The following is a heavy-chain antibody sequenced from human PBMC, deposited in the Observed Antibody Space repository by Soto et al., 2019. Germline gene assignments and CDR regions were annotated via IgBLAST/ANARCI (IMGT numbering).Heavy chain of an antibody. D-gene: IGHD4-17*01. J-gene: IGHJ1*01. V-gene: IGHV3-21*01. CDR3: ASDPSTVTTISY. Sequence: GGSLRLSCAASGFTFSSYSMNWVRQAPGKGLEWVSSISSSSSYIYYADSVKGRFTISRDNAKNSLYLQMNSLRAEDTAVYYCASDPSTVTTISYCGQGTLVIVSS. CDR2: ISSSSSYI. CDR1: GFTFSSYS.